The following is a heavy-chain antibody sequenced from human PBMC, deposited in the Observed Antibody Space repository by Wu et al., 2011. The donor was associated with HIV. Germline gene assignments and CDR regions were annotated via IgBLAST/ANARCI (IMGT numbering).Heavy chain of an antibody. CDR1: GSTFSSYA. D-gene: IGHD6-19*01. Sequence: QVQLVQSGAEVKRPGSSVKVSCKASGSTFSSYAISWVRQAPGQGLEWMGRIIPIFGTANYAQKFQGRVTITADKSTSTAYMELSSLRSDDTAVYYCARDDSSGWPEGFDYWGQGTLVTVSS. V-gene: IGHV1-69*14. CDR3: ARDDSSGWPEGFDY. CDR2: IIPIFGTA. J-gene: IGHJ4*02.